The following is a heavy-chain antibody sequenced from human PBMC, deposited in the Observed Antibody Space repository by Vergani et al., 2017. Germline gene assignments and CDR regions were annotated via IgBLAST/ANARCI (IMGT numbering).Heavy chain of an antibody. Sequence: QVQLVQSGAEVKKPGSSVKVSCKASGGTFSSYAISWVRQAPGQGLEWMGRTIPILGTANYAQKFQGRVTITADESTSTAYMELSSLRSEDTAVYYCAGDYDSSSWNWFDPWGQGTLVTVSS. CDR2: TIPILGTA. D-gene: IGHD6-13*01. V-gene: IGHV1-69*11. CDR1: GGTFSSYA. CDR3: AGDYDSSSWNWFDP. J-gene: IGHJ5*02.